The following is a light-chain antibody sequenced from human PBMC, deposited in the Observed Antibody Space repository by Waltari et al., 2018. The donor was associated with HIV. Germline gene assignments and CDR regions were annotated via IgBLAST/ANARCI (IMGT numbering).Light chain of an antibody. CDR3: SSYAGSNNLGV. V-gene: IGLV2-8*02. CDR2: EVN. J-gene: IGLJ2*01. CDR1: SSDVGGYDY. Sequence: QSALTQPPSASRSPGQSVTISCTGTSSDVGGYDYVSWYQQTPGKAPKLIIYEVNKRPSGVPDRFSGSKSGNTASLTVSGLQSEDEADYYCSSYAGSNNLGVFGGGTKLTVL.